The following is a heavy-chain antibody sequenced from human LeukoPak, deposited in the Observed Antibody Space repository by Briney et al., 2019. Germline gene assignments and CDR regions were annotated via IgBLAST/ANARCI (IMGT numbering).Heavy chain of an antibody. CDR3: AREVRAGFDY. CDR2: ISSSGSTI. D-gene: IGHD6-19*01. CDR1: GFTFSDYY. V-gene: IGHV3-11*01. J-gene: IGHJ4*02. Sequence: GGSLRLSCAASGFTFSDYYVSWIRQAPGKGLEWVSYISSSGSTIYYADSVKGRFTISRDNAKNSLYLQMNSLRAEDTAVYYYAREVRAGFDYRVQGTLVTVSS.